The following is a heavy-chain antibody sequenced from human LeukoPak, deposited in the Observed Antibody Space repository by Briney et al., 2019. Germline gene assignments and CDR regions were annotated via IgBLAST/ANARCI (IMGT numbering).Heavy chain of an antibody. Sequence: ASVTVSCKASGYTFTGYYMHWVRQAPGQGLEWLGWINPNSGGTNYAQTFQGRVTMTRDTSISTAYMELSRLRSDDTALYYCASLPYSSGWFDYWGQGTLVTVSS. CDR3: ASLPYSSGWFDY. CDR2: INPNSGGT. V-gene: IGHV1-2*02. D-gene: IGHD6-19*01. J-gene: IGHJ4*02. CDR1: GYTFTGYY.